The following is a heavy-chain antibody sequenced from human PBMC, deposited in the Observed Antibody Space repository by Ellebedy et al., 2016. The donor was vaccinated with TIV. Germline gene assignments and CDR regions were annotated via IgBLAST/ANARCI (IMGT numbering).Heavy chain of an antibody. V-gene: IGHV3-21*01. J-gene: IGHJ4*02. D-gene: IGHD2/OR15-2a*01. CDR1: GFTFSSCW. Sequence: GGSLRLXCAASGFTFSSCWMSWVRQAPGKGLEWVSSISSSSSYIYYADSVKGRFTISRDNAKNSLYLQMNSLRAEDTAVYYCAKDGLSDYWGQGTLVTVSS. CDR3: AKDGLSDY. CDR2: ISSSSSYI.